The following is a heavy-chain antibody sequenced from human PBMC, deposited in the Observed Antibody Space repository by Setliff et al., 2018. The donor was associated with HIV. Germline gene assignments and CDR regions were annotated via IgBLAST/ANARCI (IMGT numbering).Heavy chain of an antibody. V-gene: IGHV4-38-2*01. D-gene: IGHD2-21*02. CDR1: GYSISSGYY. CDR3: ARLGLSYCGGDCYLYYFDY. J-gene: IGHJ4*02. CDR2: VYHSGST. Sequence: SETLSLTCAVSGYSISSGYYWGWIRQPPGKGLEWIGSVYHSGSTYYNPSLKSRVTISVDTSKNQFSLKLSSVTAADTAVYYCARLGLSYCGGDCYLYYFDYWGQGTLVTVSS.